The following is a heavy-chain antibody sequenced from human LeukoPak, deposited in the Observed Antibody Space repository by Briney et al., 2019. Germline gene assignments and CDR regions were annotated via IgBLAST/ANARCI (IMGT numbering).Heavy chain of an antibody. CDR2: ISSSGSTI. V-gene: IGHV3-48*03. Sequence: GGSLRLSCAASGFTFSSYEMNWVRQAPGKGLEWVSYISSSGSTIYYADSVKGRFTIYRDDSQNILYLQMNNLSGDDTALYYCAFSPLGFNYGYAYWGQGTLVTVSS. J-gene: IGHJ4*02. CDR1: GFTFSSYE. CDR3: AFSPLGFNYGYAY. D-gene: IGHD5-18*01.